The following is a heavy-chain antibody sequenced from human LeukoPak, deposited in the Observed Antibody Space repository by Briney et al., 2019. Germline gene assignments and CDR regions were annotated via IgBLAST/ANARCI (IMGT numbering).Heavy chain of an antibody. V-gene: IGHV1-69*05. CDR3: ARRAGGYRSSSSWFDP. Sequence: SVKVSCKASGGTFSSYAISWVRQAPGQGLEWMGGIIPIFGTANYAQKFQGRVTITTDEPTSTAYMELSSLRSEDTAVYYCARRAGGYRSSSSWFDPWGQGTLVTVSS. CDR1: GGTFSSYA. D-gene: IGHD6-6*01. J-gene: IGHJ5*02. CDR2: IIPIFGTA.